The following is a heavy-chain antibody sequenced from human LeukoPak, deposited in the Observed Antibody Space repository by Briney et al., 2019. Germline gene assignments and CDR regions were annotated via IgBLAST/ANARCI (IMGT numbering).Heavy chain of an antibody. CDR1: GFTFSSYA. CDR2: ISGSGGST. D-gene: IGHD2-15*01. CDR3: AKVAYVYCSGGSCPYDY. Sequence: GGSLRLSCAASGFTFSSYAMSWVRQAPGKGLEWVSAISGSGGSTYYADSVKGRFTISRDNSKNTLYLQMNSLRAEDTAVYYCAKVAYVYCSGGSCPYDYWGQGTLVTVSS. V-gene: IGHV3-23*01. J-gene: IGHJ4*02.